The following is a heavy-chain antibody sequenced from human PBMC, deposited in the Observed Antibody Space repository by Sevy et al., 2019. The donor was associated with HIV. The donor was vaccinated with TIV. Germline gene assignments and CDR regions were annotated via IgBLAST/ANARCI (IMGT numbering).Heavy chain of an antibody. CDR1: GGSISSSSCY. CDR2: IYYSGST. J-gene: IGHJ6*02. CDR3: ARQTGYCSSTSCYANYYYYYGMDV. Sequence: SETLSLTCTVSGGSISSSSCYWGWIRQPPGKGLEWIGSIYYSGSTYYNPSLKSRVTISVDTSKNQFSLKLSSVTAADTAVYYCARQTGYCSSTSCYANYYYYYGMDVWGQGTTVTVSS. D-gene: IGHD2-2*01. V-gene: IGHV4-39*01.